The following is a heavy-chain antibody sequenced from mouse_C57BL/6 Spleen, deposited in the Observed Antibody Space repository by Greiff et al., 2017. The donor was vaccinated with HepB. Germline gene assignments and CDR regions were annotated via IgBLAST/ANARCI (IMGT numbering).Heavy chain of an antibody. Sequence: EVQLQESGGGLVQPKGSLKLSCAASGFSFNTYAMNWVRQAPGKGLEWVARIRSKSNNYATYYADSVKDRFTISRDDSESMLYLQMNNLKTEDTAMYYCVRQGSLMDYWGQGTSVTVSS. J-gene: IGHJ4*01. V-gene: IGHV10-1*01. CDR3: VRQGSLMDY. CDR1: GFSFNTYA. D-gene: IGHD6-2*01. CDR2: IRSKSNNYAT.